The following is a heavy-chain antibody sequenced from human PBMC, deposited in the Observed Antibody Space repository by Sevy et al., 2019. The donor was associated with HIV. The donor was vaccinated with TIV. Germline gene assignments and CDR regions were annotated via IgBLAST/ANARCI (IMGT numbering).Heavy chain of an antibody. CDR1: GFPFSRCG. D-gene: IGHD3-16*02. V-gene: IGHV3-30*03. J-gene: IGHJ6*02. CDR2: ISEDGTDT. CDR3: ARETSLGYTRSHYYYAMDV. Sequence: GGSLRLSCVASGFPFSRCGMHWVRQSPGKGLQWVAIISEDGTDTQYADSVKGRFTISRDNSKSTLYLQMNSLRAEDTAVYYCARETSLGYTRSHYYYAMDVWGQGTTVTVSS.